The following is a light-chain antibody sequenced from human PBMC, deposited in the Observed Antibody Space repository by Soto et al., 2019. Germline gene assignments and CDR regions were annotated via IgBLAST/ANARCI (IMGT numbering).Light chain of an antibody. J-gene: IGLJ1*01. CDR1: SSDVGGYNY. Sequence: QSALTQPASVSGSPGQSITISCTGTSSDVGGYNYVSWYQQHPVKAPKLMIYDVTNRPSGVSDRFSGSKSGNTASLTISGLQAEDEADYNCSSYTSSSTPYVFGTGTKVT. CDR3: SSYTSSSTPYV. CDR2: DVT. V-gene: IGLV2-14*01.